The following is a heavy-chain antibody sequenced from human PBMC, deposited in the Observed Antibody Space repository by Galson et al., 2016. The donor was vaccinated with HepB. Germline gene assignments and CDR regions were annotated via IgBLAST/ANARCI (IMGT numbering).Heavy chain of an antibody. CDR3: ARESATYASGTYVAGSFDF. Sequence: SLRLSCAASGFTFSTYEMNWVRQAPGKGLEWVSYMSSSGDTIYYADSVKGRFTISRDNAKSSLFLQMNSLRAEDTAVYYCARESATYASGTYVAGSFDFWGQGALVTVSS. CDR1: GFTFSTYE. D-gene: IGHD3-10*01. J-gene: IGHJ4*02. V-gene: IGHV3-48*03. CDR2: MSSSGDTI.